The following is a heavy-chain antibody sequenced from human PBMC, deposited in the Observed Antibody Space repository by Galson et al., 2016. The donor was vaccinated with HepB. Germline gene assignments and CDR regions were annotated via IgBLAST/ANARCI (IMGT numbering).Heavy chain of an antibody. CDR1: GFTFVNFG. V-gene: IGHV3-21*04. D-gene: IGHD6-25*01. CDR2: ISSSSRFI. J-gene: IGHJ4*02. Sequence: SLRLSCAASGFTFVNFGMNWVRQAPGKGLEWVSHISSSSRFIFYADSVKGRFTISRDNSKNTLFLQMNSLRAEDTAIYYCTRAAAPPHFEFWGQGALVTVSS. CDR3: TRAAAPPHFEF.